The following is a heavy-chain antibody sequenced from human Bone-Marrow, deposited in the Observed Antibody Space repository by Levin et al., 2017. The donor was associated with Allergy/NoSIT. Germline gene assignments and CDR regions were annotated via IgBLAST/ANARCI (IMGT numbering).Heavy chain of an antibody. D-gene: IGHD6-13*01. CDR3: ARWYSSSGYFDY. Sequence: SETLSLTCAVSGYSINSGYYWGWTRQPPGMGLEWIGSVYHSGSTNYNPSLKSRVTISVDTSKKQFSLKLSSVTAADTAMYYCARWYSSSGYFDYWGQGTLVTVSS. CDR1: GYSINSGYY. V-gene: IGHV4-38-2*01. J-gene: IGHJ4*02. CDR2: VYHSGST.